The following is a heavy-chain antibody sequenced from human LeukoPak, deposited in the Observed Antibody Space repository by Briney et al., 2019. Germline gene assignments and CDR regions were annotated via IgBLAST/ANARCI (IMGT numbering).Heavy chain of an antibody. V-gene: IGHV1-69*06. Sequence: SVKVSCKASGGTFSSYAISWVRQAPGQGLEWMGGIIPIFGTANYAQKFQGRVTITADKSTSTAYMELSSLRSEDTAVYYCARARRYSYGYRKYYYYYYMDVWGKGTTVTVSS. J-gene: IGHJ6*03. CDR2: IIPIFGTA. CDR3: ARARRYSYGYRKYYYYYYMDV. CDR1: GGTFSSYA. D-gene: IGHD5-18*01.